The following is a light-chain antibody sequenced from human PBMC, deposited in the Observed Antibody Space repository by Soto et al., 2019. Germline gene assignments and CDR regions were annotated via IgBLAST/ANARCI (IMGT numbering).Light chain of an antibody. Sequence: AIRMTQSQSSLSASAGDRVAIACRASQDVGRYLAWYQQKPGKDPKLVIYGASTLQSGVPSRFSGGGSGSDFTLTINCIQSEDVATYYCQHYKNDPWTFGQGTKVEIK. J-gene: IGKJ1*01. V-gene: IGKV1-8*01. CDR2: GAS. CDR3: QHYKNDPWT. CDR1: QDVGRY.